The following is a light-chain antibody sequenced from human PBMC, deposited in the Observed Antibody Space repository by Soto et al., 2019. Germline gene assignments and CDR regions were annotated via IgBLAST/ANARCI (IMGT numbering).Light chain of an antibody. CDR1: QSGSSN. J-gene: IGKJ4*01. CDR2: GAS. Sequence: EILMTQSPATLSVSPGERATLSCRASQSGSSNLAWYQQKPGQAPRLLIFGASTRATVIPARFSGSGSGTGFTLTIGSLQSEEFAVYCCQQYHVWPLTFGGGTKFEVK. CDR3: QQYHVWPLT. V-gene: IGKV3-15*01.